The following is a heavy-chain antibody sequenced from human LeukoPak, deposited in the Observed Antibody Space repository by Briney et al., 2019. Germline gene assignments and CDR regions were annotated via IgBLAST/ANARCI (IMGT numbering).Heavy chain of an antibody. CDR3: AGTDGSSWTQLDY. J-gene: IGHJ4*02. Sequence: PSETLSLTCTVSGGSISSYFWNWIRQPPGKGLEWIGYIYYSRSTIYNPSLESRVTLSVDTSKNHFSLKLSSVTAADTAVYYCAGTDGSSWTQLDYWGQGTLVAVSS. V-gene: IGHV4-59*01. CDR2: IYYSRST. D-gene: IGHD6-13*01. CDR1: GGSISSYF.